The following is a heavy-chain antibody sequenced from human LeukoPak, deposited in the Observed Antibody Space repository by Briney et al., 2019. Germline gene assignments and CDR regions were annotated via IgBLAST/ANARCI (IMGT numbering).Heavy chain of an antibody. D-gene: IGHD3-9*01. CDR1: GFTFSSYA. CDR2: ISSNGGST. V-gene: IGHV3-64*01. J-gene: IGHJ5*02. Sequence: GGSLRLSCAASGFTFSSYAMHWVRQAPGKGLKYVSAISSNGGSTYYANSVKGRFTISRDNSKNTLYLQMGGLRAEDMAVYYCARVLLRPDILTGYWLGNWFDPWGQGTLVTVSS. CDR3: ARVLLRPDILTGYWLGNWFDP.